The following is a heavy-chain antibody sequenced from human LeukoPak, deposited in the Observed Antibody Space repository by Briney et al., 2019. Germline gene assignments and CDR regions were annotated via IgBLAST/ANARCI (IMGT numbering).Heavy chain of an antibody. Sequence: GGSLRLSCAASGFTFSSYAMHWVRQAPGKGLEWVSAIGGSGGSTYYPGSVKGRFTISRDNSKNTVYLQMNSLRAGDTAVYYCAKTVGAPVNFYYFDYRGQGTLVTVSS. D-gene: IGHD3-10*01. J-gene: IGHJ4*02. CDR3: AKTVGAPVNFYYFDY. CDR1: GFTFSSYA. CDR2: IGGSGGST. V-gene: IGHV3-23*01.